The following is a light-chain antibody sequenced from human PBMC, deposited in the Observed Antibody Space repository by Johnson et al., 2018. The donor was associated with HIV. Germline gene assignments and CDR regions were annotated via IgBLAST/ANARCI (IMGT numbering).Light chain of an antibody. J-gene: IGLJ1*01. V-gene: IGLV1-51*01. CDR3: VTRDSSLSAGTRYV. CDR1: TSKIGNNY. CDR2: DSN. Sequence: QAVLTQPPSVSAAPGQKVTISCSGSTSKIGNNYVSWYQHLPGAAPKLLIYDSNKRPSGIPDRFSGSKSGTSATLGITGLQTEDDADYYCVTRDSSLSAGTRYVFGTGTKVTVL.